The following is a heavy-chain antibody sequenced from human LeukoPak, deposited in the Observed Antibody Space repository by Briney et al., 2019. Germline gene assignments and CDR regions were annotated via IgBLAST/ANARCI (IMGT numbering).Heavy chain of an antibody. CDR3: AKAIAAPVWYFDL. Sequence: GGSLRLSCAASGFTVSTVWMTWVRQAPGKGLEWVSTISGRGDSTYYADSVKGRFTISRDNSKNTLYLQMNTLRAEDTAVYYCAKAIAAPVWYFDLWGRGTLVTVSS. V-gene: IGHV3-23*01. J-gene: IGHJ2*01. CDR2: ISGRGDST. D-gene: IGHD6-13*01. CDR1: GFTVSTVW.